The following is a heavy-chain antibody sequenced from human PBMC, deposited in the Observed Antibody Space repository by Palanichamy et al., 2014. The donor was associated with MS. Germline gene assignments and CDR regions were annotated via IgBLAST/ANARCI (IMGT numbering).Heavy chain of an antibody. CDR3: AREYDDRDGYNFD. J-gene: IGHJ4*02. V-gene: IGHV3-21*01. CDR1: EFTFTPYS. CDR2: TTSSVTYM. D-gene: IGHD5-24*01. Sequence: VQLVESGEDLVKPGGSLRLSCAASEFTFTPYSIHWVRQAPGKGLEWVSSTTSSVTYMFYADSVKGRFTISRDTAKKLLYLQMNSLRVEDTAVYYCAREYDDRDGYNFDWGQGALVTVSS.